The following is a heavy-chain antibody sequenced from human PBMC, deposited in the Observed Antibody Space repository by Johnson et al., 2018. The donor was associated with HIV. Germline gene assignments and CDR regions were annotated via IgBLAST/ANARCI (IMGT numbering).Heavy chain of an antibody. D-gene: IGHD1-26*01. J-gene: IGHJ3*01. V-gene: IGHV3-13*01. CDR1: GFAFSTYD. Sequence: VQLVESGGGVVQPGRSLRLSCAASGFAFSTYDMHWVRQPTGKGLEWVSSIGTRSDTFYPDSVEGRFTISRENAKNSLYLQINTLKVGDTAMYYCARTRSGTYPYSAAFDVWGQGTMVTVSS. CDR3: ARTRSGTYPYSAAFDV. CDR2: IGTRSDT.